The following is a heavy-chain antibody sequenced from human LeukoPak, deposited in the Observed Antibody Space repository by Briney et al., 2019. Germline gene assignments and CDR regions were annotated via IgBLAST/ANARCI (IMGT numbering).Heavy chain of an antibody. V-gene: IGHV1-69*06. D-gene: IGHD1-1*01. J-gene: IGHJ6*03. CDR1: GGTLSSYA. CDR3: ARGRERGNYYYYYYYMDV. CDR2: IIPIFGTA. Sequence: ASVKVSCKASGGTLSSYAISWVRQAPGQGLEWMGGIIPIFGTANYAQKFQGRVTITADKSTSTAYMELSSLRSEDTAVYYCARGRERGNYYYYYYYMDVWGKGTTVTVSS.